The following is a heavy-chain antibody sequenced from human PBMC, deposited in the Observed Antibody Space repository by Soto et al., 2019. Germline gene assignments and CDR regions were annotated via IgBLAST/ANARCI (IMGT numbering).Heavy chain of an antibody. CDR1: GFTFSDSA. J-gene: IGHJ4*02. V-gene: IGHV3-73*01. CDR3: VRHVGETYFDY. D-gene: IGHD2-21*01. CDR2: IRSKANDYAT. Sequence: GGSLRLSCAASGFTFSDSAIQWVRQASGKGLEWVGRIRSKANDYATAFAASVKGRFTISRDDSKNTAYLQMNSLKTEDTAVYYCVRHVGETYFDYWGQGTLVTVSS.